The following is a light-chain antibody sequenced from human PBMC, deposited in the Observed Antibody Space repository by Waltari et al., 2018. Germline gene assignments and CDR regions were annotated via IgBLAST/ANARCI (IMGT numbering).Light chain of an antibody. Sequence: EIVLTHYPAPLSLSTGERATLSCRASQSVSSSFLAWSQQKPGQAPRLLISVASRRATGIPDRFSGSGSGTDFTLTISRLEPEDFAVYYCQQYGSSPVTFGQGTKLEIK. CDR2: VAS. CDR1: QSVSSSF. CDR3: QQYGSSPVT. V-gene: IGKV3-20*01. J-gene: IGKJ2*01.